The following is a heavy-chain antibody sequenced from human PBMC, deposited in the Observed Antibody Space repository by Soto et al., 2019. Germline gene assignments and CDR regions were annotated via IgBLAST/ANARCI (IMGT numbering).Heavy chain of an antibody. Sequence: TLPLTWAGCGCPLRSCSHYCSLVRQHTCKGLEWIGYIYYSGSTYYNPSLTRRVTISVDTSNNQFSLRLSSVTAAGTARYSCATVNSGYDSRGYYSFDSWGQGTLCTVSS. D-gene: IGHD3-22*01. V-gene: IGHV4-31*11. CDR1: GCPLRSCSHY. J-gene: IGHJ4*02. CDR2: IYYSGST. CDR3: ATVNSGYDSRGYYSFDS.